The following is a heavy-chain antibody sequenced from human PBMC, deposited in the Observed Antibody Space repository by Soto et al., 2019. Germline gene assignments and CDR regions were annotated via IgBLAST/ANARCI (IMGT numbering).Heavy chain of an antibody. Sequence: GLDLEWLALIYWDDDKRYSPSLKSRLTITKDTSKNQVVLTMTNMDPVDTATYYCAHLLTYDAFDIWGQGTMVTGSS. CDR2: IYWDDDK. V-gene: IGHV2-5*02. J-gene: IGHJ3*02. CDR3: AHLLTYDAFDI. D-gene: IGHD2-15*01.